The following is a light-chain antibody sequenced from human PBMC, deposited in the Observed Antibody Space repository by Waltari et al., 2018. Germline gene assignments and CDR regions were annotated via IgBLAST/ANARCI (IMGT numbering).Light chain of an antibody. V-gene: IGKV3-20*01. J-gene: IGKJ1*01. CDR2: DIS. CDR3: QKYERLPAT. Sequence: CRASQRIGRSVVWYQQRPGQAPRLLIYDISRRATGIPDRFSGSGYGTDFSLTISRLEPEDFAVYYCQKYERLPATFGQGTTVEIK. CDR1: QRIGRS.